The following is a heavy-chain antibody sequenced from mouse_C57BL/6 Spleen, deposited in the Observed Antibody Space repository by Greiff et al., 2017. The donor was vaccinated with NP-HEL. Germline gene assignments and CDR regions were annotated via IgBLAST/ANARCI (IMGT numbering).Heavy chain of an antibody. CDR1: GYTFTSYG. J-gene: IGHJ4*01. V-gene: IGHV1-81*01. CDR2: IYPRSGNT. Sequence: VQVVESGAELARPGASVKLSCKASGYTFTSYGISWVKQRTGQGLEWIGEIYPRSGNTYYNEKFKGKATLTADKSSSTAYMELRSLTSEDSAVYFCARSPSHYAMDYWGQGTSVTVSS. CDR3: ARSPSHYAMDY.